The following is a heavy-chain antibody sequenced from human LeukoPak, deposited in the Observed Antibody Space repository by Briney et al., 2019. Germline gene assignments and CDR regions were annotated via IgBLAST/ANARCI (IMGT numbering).Heavy chain of an antibody. J-gene: IGHJ6*03. CDR3: ARGGFGIAAFGNMDV. Sequence: SVKVSCKASGGTFSSYAISWVRQAPGQGLEWMGGIIPIFGTANYAQKFQGRVTITTDESTSTAYMELSSLRSEDTAVYYCARGGFGIAAFGNMDVWGKGTTVTVSS. D-gene: IGHD6-13*01. V-gene: IGHV1-69*05. CDR1: GGTFSSYA. CDR2: IIPIFGTA.